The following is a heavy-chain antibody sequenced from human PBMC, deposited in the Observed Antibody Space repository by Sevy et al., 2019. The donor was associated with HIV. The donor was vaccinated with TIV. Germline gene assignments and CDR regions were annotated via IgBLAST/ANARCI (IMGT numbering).Heavy chain of an antibody. V-gene: IGHV3-30*18. CDR2: ISYDGNNK. D-gene: IGHD2-21*01. J-gene: IGHJ1*01. CDR3: AKDHNLWSEGGFLHH. Sequence: GGSRRLSCAASGFTFSSYAIHWVRQTPGKGLERVAVISYDGNNKYYADSVKGRFTVSRDNSKITLYAQMNSLRAEDTAVYYCAKDHNLWSEGGFLHHWGQGTLVTVSS. CDR1: GFTFSSYA.